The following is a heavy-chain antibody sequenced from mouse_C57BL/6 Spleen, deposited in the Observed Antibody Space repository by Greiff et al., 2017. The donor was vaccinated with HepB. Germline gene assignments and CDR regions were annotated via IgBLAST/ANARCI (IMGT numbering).Heavy chain of an antibody. Sequence: VQLQQSGPELVKPGASVKMSCKASGYTFTDYNMHWVKQSHGKSLEWIGYINPNNGGTSYNQKFKGKATLTVNKSSSTAYMELRHLKSEDSAVYYCARMAYYEYDEDYFDYWGQGTTLTVSS. V-gene: IGHV1-22*01. CDR2: INPNNGGT. J-gene: IGHJ2*01. D-gene: IGHD2-4*01. CDR3: ARMAYYEYDEDYFDY. CDR1: GYTFTDYN.